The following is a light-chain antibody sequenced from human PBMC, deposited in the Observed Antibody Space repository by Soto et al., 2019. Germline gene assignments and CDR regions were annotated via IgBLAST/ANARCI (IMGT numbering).Light chain of an antibody. CDR3: CSYAGGASVIVV. CDR2: EGN. V-gene: IGLV2-23*03. J-gene: IGLJ2*01. Sequence: QSALTQPASVSGSPGQSITISCTGTSSSVGDYDLVSWYQQHPGKAPKLMLYEGNKRPSGVSDRFSGSKSGNTASLTISGLQAEDEADYYCCSYAGGASVIVVFGGGTQLTVL. CDR1: SSSVGDYDL.